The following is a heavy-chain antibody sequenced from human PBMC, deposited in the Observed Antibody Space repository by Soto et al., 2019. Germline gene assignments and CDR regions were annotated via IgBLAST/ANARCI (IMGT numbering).Heavy chain of an antibody. D-gene: IGHD1-26*01. CDR2: VSYDGSNK. CDR3: AKDRMGATLPDY. Sequence: QVQLVESGGGVVQSGRSLRLSCAASGFTFSSYGMHWVRQAPDKGLEWVAVVSYDGSNKYYADSVKGRFTISRDNSKNTLYLQMNSLRAEDTAVYYCAKDRMGATLPDYWGQGTLVTVSS. J-gene: IGHJ4*02. V-gene: IGHV3-30*18. CDR1: GFTFSSYG.